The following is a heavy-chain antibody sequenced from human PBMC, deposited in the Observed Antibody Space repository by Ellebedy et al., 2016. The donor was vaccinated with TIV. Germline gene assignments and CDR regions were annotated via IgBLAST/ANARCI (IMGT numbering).Heavy chain of an antibody. CDR1: GFTLSSNG. D-gene: IGHD5-24*01. Sequence: GESLKISXAASGFTLSSNGMHWVRQAPGKGLEWVAVISKDGSDEYYGDSVKGRFTISRDNSKNTVYLQLTSLRAEDTAVYYCAQESRHRNYLHDWGQGTLVTVSS. V-gene: IGHV3-30*18. CDR2: ISKDGSDE. CDR3: AQESRHRNYLHD. J-gene: IGHJ4*02.